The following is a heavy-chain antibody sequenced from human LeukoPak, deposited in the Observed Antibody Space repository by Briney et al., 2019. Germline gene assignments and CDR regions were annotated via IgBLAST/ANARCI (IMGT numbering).Heavy chain of an antibody. Sequence: GGSLRLSCAASGSTFSSAEMYWVRQAPGKGLEWVSYISSGGTTIYYADSVKGRFTISRNNAKNSLYLQMDSLRVEDTAVYYCARVSPVRGVIPWGQGTLVTVSS. D-gene: IGHD3-10*02. CDR3: ARVSPVRGVIP. CDR2: ISSGGTTI. J-gene: IGHJ5*02. CDR1: GSTFSSAE. V-gene: IGHV3-48*03.